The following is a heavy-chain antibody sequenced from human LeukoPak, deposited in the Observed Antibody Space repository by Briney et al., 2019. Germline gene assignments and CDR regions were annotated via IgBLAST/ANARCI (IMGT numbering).Heavy chain of an antibody. D-gene: IGHD6-19*01. V-gene: IGHV4-30-4*08. J-gene: IGHJ4*02. CDR2: IYYSGST. CDR1: GGSISSGDYY. CDR3: ARDRGAVAGTGFDY. Sequence: SETLSLTCTVSGGSISSGDYYWSWIRQPPGKGLEWIGYIYYSGSTYYNPSLKSRVTISVDTSKNQFSLKLSSVTAADTAVYYCARDRGAVAGTGFDYWGQGTLVTVSS.